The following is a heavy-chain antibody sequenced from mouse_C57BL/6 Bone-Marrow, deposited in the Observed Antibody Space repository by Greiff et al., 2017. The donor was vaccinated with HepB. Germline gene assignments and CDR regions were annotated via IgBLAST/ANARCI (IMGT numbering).Heavy chain of an antibody. D-gene: IGHD2-3*01. J-gene: IGHJ1*03. CDR1: GFTFSSYA. V-gene: IGHV5-4*03. Sequence: EVKLVESGGGLVKPGGSLKLSCAASGFTFSSYAMSWVRQTPEKRLEWVATISDGGSYTYYPDNVKGRFTISRDNAKNNLYLQMSHLKSEDTAMYYCARIRYGYYPYWYFDVWGTGTTVTVSS. CDR2: ISDGGSYT. CDR3: ARIRYGYYPYWYFDV.